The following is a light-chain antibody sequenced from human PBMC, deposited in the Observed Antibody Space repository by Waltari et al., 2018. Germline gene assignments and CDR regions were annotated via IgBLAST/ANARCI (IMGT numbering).Light chain of an antibody. CDR1: QCASSSY. CDR3: QQRSDWPPRYT. Sequence: DIVLTQSPATLSLSPGERATLSRRASQCASSSYFAWYQQKPGQAPRLLIYDASKRATGIPARFSGSGSGTDFTLTISSLEPEDFAVYYCQQRSDWPPRYTFGQGTKLELK. V-gene: IGKV3-11*01. J-gene: IGKJ2*01. CDR2: DAS.